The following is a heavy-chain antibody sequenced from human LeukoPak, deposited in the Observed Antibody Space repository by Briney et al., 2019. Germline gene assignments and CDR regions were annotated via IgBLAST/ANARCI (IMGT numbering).Heavy chain of an antibody. CDR2: ISGSGGST. Sequence: GGSLRLSCAASGFTFSSYATSWVRQAPGKGLEWVSAISGSGGSTYYADSVKGRFTISRDNSKNTLYLQMNSLRAEDTAVYYCAKTRDGYNYYFDYWGQGTLVTVSS. J-gene: IGHJ4*02. D-gene: IGHD5-24*01. CDR1: GFTFSSYA. CDR3: AKTRDGYNYYFDY. V-gene: IGHV3-23*01.